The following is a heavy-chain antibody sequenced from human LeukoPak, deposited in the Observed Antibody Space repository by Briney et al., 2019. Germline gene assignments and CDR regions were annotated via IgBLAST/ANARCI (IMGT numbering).Heavy chain of an antibody. D-gene: IGHD1-26*01. CDR3: ARDGMGADIVGI. J-gene: IGHJ3*02. Sequence: PSQTLSLTCTVSGGSISRGGYYWSWIRQPPGKGLEWIGYVYHSGSTYYNPSLKSRVTISVDRSKNQFSLKLSSVTAADTAVYYCARDGMGADIVGIWGQGTMVTVSS. CDR1: GGSISRGGYY. CDR2: VYHSGST. V-gene: IGHV4-30-2*01.